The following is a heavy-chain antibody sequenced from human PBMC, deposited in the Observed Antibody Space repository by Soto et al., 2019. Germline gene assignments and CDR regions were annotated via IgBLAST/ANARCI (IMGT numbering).Heavy chain of an antibody. CDR3: VRAAFRSGYYGYYYGMDV. CDR1: GGTFSSYR. V-gene: IGHV1-69*01. Sequence: QVQLVQSGAEVKKPGSSVKVSCKASGGTFSSYRINWVRQAPGQGLEWVGGIVPIYRTADYAQKFQGRVTITADESARTSYMELRSLKSQDTAVYYCVRAAFRSGYYGYYYGMDVWGQGAAVNV. J-gene: IGHJ6*02. CDR2: IVPIYRTA. D-gene: IGHD3-3*01.